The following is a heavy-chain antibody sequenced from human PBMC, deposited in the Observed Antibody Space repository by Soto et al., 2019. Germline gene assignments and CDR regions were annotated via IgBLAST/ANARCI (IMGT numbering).Heavy chain of an antibody. V-gene: IGHV3-7*04. CDR3: ARGDYYDTSGPFSDAFDV. CDR1: GFAFGTYW. J-gene: IGHJ3*01. CDR2: IKPDGSQK. Sequence: PGGSLRLSCAASGFAFGTYWMSWVRQAPGKGLEWVANIKPDGSQKWYVDSVKGRFSISRDNAKNSVYLQMNSLRADDTAVYYCARGDYYDTSGPFSDAFDVWGQGTKVTVS. D-gene: IGHD3-22*01.